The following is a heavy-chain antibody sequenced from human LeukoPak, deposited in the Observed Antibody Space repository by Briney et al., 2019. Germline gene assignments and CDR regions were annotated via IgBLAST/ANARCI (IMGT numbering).Heavy chain of an antibody. J-gene: IGHJ6*03. CDR3: AKGHGWEASYYYYYMDV. Sequence: PGGSLRLSCAASGFTFSDYWMTWVRQAPGKGLEWVANIKGDGSEKYYVDSVKGRFTISRDNSKNTLYLKMNSLRAEDTAVYYCAKGHGWEASYYYYYMDVWGKGTTVTISS. CDR2: IKGDGSEK. V-gene: IGHV3-7*01. D-gene: IGHD1-26*01. CDR1: GFTFSDYW.